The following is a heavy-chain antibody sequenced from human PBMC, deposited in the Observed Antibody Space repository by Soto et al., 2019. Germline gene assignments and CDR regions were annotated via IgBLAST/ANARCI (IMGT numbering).Heavy chain of an antibody. CDR1: GSTFTSYS. CDR2: FNPTGDTA. CDR3: ARGGRIVDTGIGYYYYHAMDV. V-gene: IGHV1-46*01. Sequence: ASVKVSCKASGSTFTSYSIHWVRQAPGQGLEWMGIFNPTGDTASYAQKLQGRVTMTRDTSTGTAYMELGSLRSEDTAVYYCARGGRIVDTGIGYYYYHAMDVWGQGTTVTSP. D-gene: IGHD1-26*01. J-gene: IGHJ6*02.